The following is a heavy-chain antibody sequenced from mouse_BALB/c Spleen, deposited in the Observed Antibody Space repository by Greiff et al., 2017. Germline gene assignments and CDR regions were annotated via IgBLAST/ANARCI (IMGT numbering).Heavy chain of an antibody. CDR1: GFTFSNYW. V-gene: IGHV6-6*02. Sequence: DVKLQESGGGLVQPGGSMKLSCVASGFTFSNYWMNWVRQSPEKGLEWVAEIRLKSNNYATHYAESVKGRFTISRDDSKSSVYLQMNNLRAEDTGIYYCTDYFDYWGQGTTLTVSS. CDR3: TDYFDY. CDR2: IRLKSNNYAT. J-gene: IGHJ2*01.